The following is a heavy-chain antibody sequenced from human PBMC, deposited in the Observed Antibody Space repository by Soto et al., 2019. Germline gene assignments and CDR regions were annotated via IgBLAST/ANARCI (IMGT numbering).Heavy chain of an antibody. CDR2: IYPGDSDT. J-gene: IGHJ4*02. CDR1: GYSFTSYW. V-gene: IGHV5-51*01. Sequence: GESLKISCKGSGYSFTSYWIGWVRQMPGKGLEWMGIIYPGDSDTRYSPSFQGQVTISADKSISTAYLQWSSLKASDTAMYYCARSRIAVAGHPLYYFDYWGQGTLVTVSS. D-gene: IGHD6-19*01. CDR3: ARSRIAVAGHPLYYFDY.